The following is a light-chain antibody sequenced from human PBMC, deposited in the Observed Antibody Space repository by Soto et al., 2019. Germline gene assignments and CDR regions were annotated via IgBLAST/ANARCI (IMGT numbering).Light chain of an antibody. V-gene: IGKV1-17*01. Sequence: SRMPQSPPSLSASVGDRVTITCRASQGIRNALGWYQQKPGKAPKRLIYAASSLQSGVPSRFSGSGSGTEFTLTISSLQPDDFATYYSLQHNTWWTFGHGTKVDI. CDR2: AAS. CDR1: QGIRNA. CDR3: LQHNTWWT. J-gene: IGKJ1*01.